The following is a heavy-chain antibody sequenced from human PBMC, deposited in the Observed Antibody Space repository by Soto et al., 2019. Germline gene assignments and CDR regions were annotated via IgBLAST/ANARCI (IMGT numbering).Heavy chain of an antibody. Sequence: GGSLRLSCVASGFTFSSYAMTWVRQVPGKGLEWVSVISDNGEGTLYADSVKGRFTISRDTSKNTVFLQMNSLRAEDTALYYCAKGNTGSRYSELDCWGQGTLVTVS. CDR3: AKGNTGSRYSELDC. CDR2: ISDNGEGT. CDR1: GFTFSSYA. J-gene: IGHJ4*02. D-gene: IGHD2-2*02. V-gene: IGHV3-23*01.